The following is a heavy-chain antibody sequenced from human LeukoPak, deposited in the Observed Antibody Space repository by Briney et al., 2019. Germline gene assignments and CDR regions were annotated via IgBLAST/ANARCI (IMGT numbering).Heavy chain of an antibody. CDR3: AKVERYYYDSSGSNFDY. CDR2: IRYDGSKK. J-gene: IGHJ4*02. CDR1: GFTFSTYG. D-gene: IGHD3-22*01. V-gene: IGHV3-30*02. Sequence: GGSLRLSCAASGFTFSTYGMHWVRQAPGKGLGWVAFIRYDGSKKYYADSVKGRFTISRDNSKNTLYLKMNSLRAEDTAVYYCAKVERYYYDSSGSNFDYWGQGNLVTVSS.